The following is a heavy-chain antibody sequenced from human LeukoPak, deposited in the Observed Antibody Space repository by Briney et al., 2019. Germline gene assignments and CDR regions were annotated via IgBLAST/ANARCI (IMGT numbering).Heavy chain of an antibody. CDR3: ARHTFTGSDY. CDR1: GGSISGYF. D-gene: IGHD3-10*01. J-gene: IGHJ4*02. CDR2: IYYSGST. V-gene: IGHV4-59*08. Sequence: SETLSLTCTVSGGSISGYFWSWIRQPPGKGLEWIGYIYYSGSTDYTPSLKSRVTISVDTSKNQFSLKLSSVTAADTAVYYCARHTFTGSDYWGQGTLVTVSS.